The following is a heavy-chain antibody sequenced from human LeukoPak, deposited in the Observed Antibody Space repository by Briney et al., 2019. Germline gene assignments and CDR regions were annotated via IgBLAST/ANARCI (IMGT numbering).Heavy chain of an antibody. CDR1: GYTFTGYY. CDR2: INPNSGGT. Sequence: ASVKVSCKASGYTFTGYYMHWVRQAPGQGLEWMGWINPNSGGTNYAQKFQGRVTMTRDTSISTAYMELSRLRSDDTAVYYCARDLSYYDSRSFGWFDPWGQGTLVTVSS. D-gene: IGHD3-22*01. CDR3: ARDLSYYDSRSFGWFDP. V-gene: IGHV1-2*02. J-gene: IGHJ5*02.